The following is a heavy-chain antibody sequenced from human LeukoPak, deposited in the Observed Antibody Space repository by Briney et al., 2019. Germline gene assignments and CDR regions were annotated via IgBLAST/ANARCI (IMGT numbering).Heavy chain of an antibody. CDR2: IYHSGST. J-gene: IGHJ4*02. CDR1: GGSISSGGYY. Sequence: SETLSLTCTVSGGSISSGGYYWGWIRQPPGKGLEWIGYIYHSGSTYYNPSLKSRVTISVDRSKNQFSLKLSSVTAADTAVYYCASEHSSSHYFDYWGQGTLVTVSS. CDR3: ASEHSSSHYFDY. D-gene: IGHD6-6*01. V-gene: IGHV4-30-2*02.